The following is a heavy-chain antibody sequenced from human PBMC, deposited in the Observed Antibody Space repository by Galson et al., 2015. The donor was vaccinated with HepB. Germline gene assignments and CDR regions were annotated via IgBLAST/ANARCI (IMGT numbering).Heavy chain of an antibody. Sequence: SLRLSCAASGFTFSSYWMSWVRQAPGKGLEWVANIKQDGSEKYYVDSVKGRFTISRDNAKNSLYLQMNSLRAEDTAVYYCARVGGSYYYGSGSLNYWGQGTLVTVSS. V-gene: IGHV3-7*03. CDR2: IKQDGSEK. J-gene: IGHJ4*02. CDR3: ARVGGSYYYGSGSLNY. D-gene: IGHD3-10*01. CDR1: GFTFSSYW.